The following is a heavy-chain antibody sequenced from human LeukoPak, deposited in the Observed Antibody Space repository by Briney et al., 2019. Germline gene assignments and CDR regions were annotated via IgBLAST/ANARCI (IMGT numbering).Heavy chain of an antibody. CDR3: AREVLVRGVHYYGMDV. V-gene: IGHV3-30-3*01. CDR1: GFTYSTYA. CDR2: ISHDGSSE. D-gene: IGHD3-10*01. J-gene: IGHJ6*02. Sequence: GGSLRLSCAASGFTYSTYAVHWVRQAPGKGLEWVAVISHDGSSEFYADSVRGRFTISRDNSKNTLYLQMNSLRVEDTAVYYCAREVLVRGVHYYGMDVWGQGTTVTVSS.